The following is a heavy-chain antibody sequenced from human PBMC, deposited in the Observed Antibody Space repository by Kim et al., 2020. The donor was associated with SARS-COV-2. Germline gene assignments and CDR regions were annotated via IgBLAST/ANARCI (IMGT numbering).Heavy chain of an antibody. CDR2: ISTTGTAK. CDR3: AKESHHGVDRLDYFDF. D-gene: IGHD3-16*01. V-gene: IGHV3-23*01. CDR1: GFTFSSYA. J-gene: IGHJ4*02. Sequence: GGSLRLSCTTSGFTFSSYAMGWVRQAPGKGLEWVSSISTTGTAKYYADSVKGRFTISRDNSKNTLYLQMNSLTAEDTALYYCAKESHHGVDRLDYFDFWGRGALVTVSS.